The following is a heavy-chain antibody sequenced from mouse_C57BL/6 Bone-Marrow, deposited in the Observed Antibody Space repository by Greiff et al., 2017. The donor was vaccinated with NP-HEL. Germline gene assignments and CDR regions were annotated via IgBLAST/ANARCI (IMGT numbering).Heavy chain of an antibody. V-gene: IGHV1-55*01. D-gene: IGHD1-1*01. Sequence: QVQLQQPGAELVKPGASVKMSCKASGYTFTSYWITWVKQRPGQGLEWIGDIYPGSGSTNYNEKFKSKATLTVDTSSSTAYMQLSSLTSEDSAVYYCARKDTTVRDFDYWGQGTTLTVSS. CDR1: GYTFTSYW. CDR2: IYPGSGST. J-gene: IGHJ2*01. CDR3: ARKDTTVRDFDY.